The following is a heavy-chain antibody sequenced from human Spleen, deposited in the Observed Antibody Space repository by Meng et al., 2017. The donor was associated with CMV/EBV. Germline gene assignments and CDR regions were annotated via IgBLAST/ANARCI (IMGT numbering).Heavy chain of an antibody. Sequence: FMTNSMNWVGQGPGKGLEWVSSISRSSTYISYADSVKGRFTISRDNARNTLYLQMNGLRAEDTAVYYCARDGWTYYDVLTGYSHFDFWGQGTLVTVSS. CDR3: ARDGWTYYDVLTGYSHFDF. CDR1: FMTNS. CDR2: ISRSSTYI. D-gene: IGHD3-9*01. V-gene: IGHV3-21*01. J-gene: IGHJ4*02.